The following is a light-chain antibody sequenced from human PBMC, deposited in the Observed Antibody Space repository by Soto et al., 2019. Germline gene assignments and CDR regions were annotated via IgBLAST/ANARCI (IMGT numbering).Light chain of an antibody. J-gene: IGLJ1*01. V-gene: IGLV2-14*01. CDR3: SSYTSSSTV. CDR2: DVS. CDR1: SSDVGGYNY. Sequence: QSVLTQPASVSGSPGQSITISCTGTSSDVGGYNYVSWYLQHPGKAPKLMIYDVSNRPSGVSNRFSGSKSGNTASLTISGLQAEDEADYYCSSYTSSSTVFGTGTKVTVL.